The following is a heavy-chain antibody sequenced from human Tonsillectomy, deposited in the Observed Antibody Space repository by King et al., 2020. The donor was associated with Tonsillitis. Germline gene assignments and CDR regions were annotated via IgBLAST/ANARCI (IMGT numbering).Heavy chain of an antibody. Sequence: VQLVESGGGLVQPGGSLRLSCAASGFTVRSNYMSWVRQAPGKGLEWVSVIYSDGSTYYADSVKGRFTISRDNSKNTLYLQMNSLRAEDTAVYYCARESMVRGVTAYYNYYYMDVWGEGTTVTVSS. J-gene: IGHJ6*03. CDR2: IYSDGST. CDR3: ARESMVRGVTAYYNYYYMDV. CDR1: GFTVRSNY. V-gene: IGHV3-66*01. D-gene: IGHD3-10*01.